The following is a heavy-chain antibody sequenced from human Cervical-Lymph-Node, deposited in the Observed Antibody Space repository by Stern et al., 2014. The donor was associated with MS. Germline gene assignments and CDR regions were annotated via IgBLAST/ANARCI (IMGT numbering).Heavy chain of an antibody. CDR1: GGTLSSSYA. J-gene: IGHJ5*02. CDR2: IIPLVGLP. CDR3: ARGIVANRPAATLHNLFDP. V-gene: IGHV1-69*09. D-gene: IGHD2-15*01. Sequence: VHLVESGAEVKKPASSVKVSCKASGGTLSSSYAVSWVRQAPGQGLEWMGRIIPLVGLPNYAQKFQTRLTITADKSTATVYMELSNLTSEDTAVYYCARGIVANRPAATLHNLFDPWGQGTLVTVSS.